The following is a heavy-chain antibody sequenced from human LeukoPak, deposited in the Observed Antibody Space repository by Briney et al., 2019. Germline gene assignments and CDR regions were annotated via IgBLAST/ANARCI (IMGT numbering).Heavy chain of an antibody. V-gene: IGHV4-61*02. Sequence: SSQTLSLTCTVSGGSISVGSHYWNWIRRPAGKGLEWIGRIYSSGATNYDPSLKSRVTIFVDKSKNQFSLKLSSVTAADTAVYYCAREKGSGPYGEAPDYWGQGTLVTVSS. CDR1: GGSISVGSHY. CDR3: AREKGSGPYGEAPDY. J-gene: IGHJ4*02. D-gene: IGHD4-17*01. CDR2: IYSSGAT.